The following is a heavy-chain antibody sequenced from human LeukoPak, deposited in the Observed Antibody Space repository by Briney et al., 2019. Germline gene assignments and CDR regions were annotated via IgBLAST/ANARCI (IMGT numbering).Heavy chain of an antibody. Sequence: SETLSLTCSVSGGSISNYYWSWIRQPPGKGLEWIGYVYYSGSTHYNPSLQSRVTISVDTSKNQFSLKLNSVTAADTAVYYCARHRPVSGWDSWGQGTLVTVSS. CDR3: ARHRPVSGWDS. V-gene: IGHV4-59*08. D-gene: IGHD2-15*01. CDR2: VYYSGST. J-gene: IGHJ4*02. CDR1: GGSISNYY.